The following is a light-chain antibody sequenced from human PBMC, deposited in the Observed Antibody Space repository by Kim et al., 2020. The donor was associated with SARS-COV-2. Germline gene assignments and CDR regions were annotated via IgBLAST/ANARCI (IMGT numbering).Light chain of an antibody. J-gene: IGKJ3*01. V-gene: IGKV2-30*01. Sequence: PASISCRSSQSLVYSDGNTSLNWFHQRPGQSPRRLISKVSNRDSGVPDRFSGSGSGTDFTLQISRVEAEDVGVYYCMQGTHWPFTFGPGTKVDIK. CDR1: QSLVYSDGNTS. CDR3: MQGTHWPFT. CDR2: KVS.